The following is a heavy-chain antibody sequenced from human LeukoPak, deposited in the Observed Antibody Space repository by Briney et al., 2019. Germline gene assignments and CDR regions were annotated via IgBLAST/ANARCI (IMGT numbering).Heavy chain of an antibody. CDR3: ARDLDYDIFSLDY. Sequence: SVKVSCKASGGTFSSYAISWVRQAPGQGLEWMGGIIPIFGTANYAQKFQGRVTITTDESTSTAYMELSSLRSEDTAVYYCARDLDYDIFSLDYWGQGTLVTVSS. D-gene: IGHD3-9*01. CDR2: IIPIFGTA. CDR1: GGTFSSYA. J-gene: IGHJ4*02. V-gene: IGHV1-69*05.